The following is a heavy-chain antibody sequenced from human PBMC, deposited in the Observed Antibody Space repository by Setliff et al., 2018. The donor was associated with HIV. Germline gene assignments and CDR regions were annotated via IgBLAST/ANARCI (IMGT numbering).Heavy chain of an antibody. D-gene: IGHD3-10*01. V-gene: IGHV3-23*01. CDR1: GFTFSDPA. Sequence: GGSLRLSCAASGFTFSDPAMSWVRQAPGKGLEWVSAISSSGDKTYYADSVKGRFAISRDNAKNMLYLQMSSLRAEDTATYYCARNWDFYNSGSLVSDYWGQGTLVTVSS. CDR2: ISSSGDKT. J-gene: IGHJ4*02. CDR3: ARNWDFYNSGSLVSDY.